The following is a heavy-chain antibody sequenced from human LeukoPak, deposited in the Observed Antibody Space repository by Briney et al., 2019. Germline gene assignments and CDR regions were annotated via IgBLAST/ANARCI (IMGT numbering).Heavy chain of an antibody. CDR2: IYYSGST. Sequence: PSETLSLTCIVSGGSISSSSYYWGWIRQPPGKELEWIGSIYYSGSTYYNPSLKSRVTISVDTSKNQFSLKLSSVTAADTAVYYCARHPGGTLVRGRGWFDPWGQGTLVTVSS. J-gene: IGHJ5*02. D-gene: IGHD6-6*01. CDR3: ARHPGGTLVRGRGWFDP. CDR1: GGSISSSSYY. V-gene: IGHV4-39*01.